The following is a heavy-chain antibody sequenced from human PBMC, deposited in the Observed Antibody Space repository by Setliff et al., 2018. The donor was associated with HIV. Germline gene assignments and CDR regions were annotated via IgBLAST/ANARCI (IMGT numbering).Heavy chain of an antibody. J-gene: IGHJ5*02. CDR1: GGSISSSSYY. CDR3: ARSYNGVSYT. V-gene: IGHV4-39*01. Sequence: SETLSLTCTVSGGSISSSSYYWGLVRQPPGQGLEWIGSIYSGGSTYYNPSLKRRVSISVDTSKNQFSLKLSSVTAADPAVYYCARSYNGVSYTWGQGVLVTVSS. D-gene: IGHD2-8*01. CDR2: IYSGGST.